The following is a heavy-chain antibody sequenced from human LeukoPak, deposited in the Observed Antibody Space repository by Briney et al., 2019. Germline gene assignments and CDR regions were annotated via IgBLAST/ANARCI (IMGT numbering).Heavy chain of an antibody. CDR2: IYYSGTT. CDR3: ARRLSTRSYYLDD. Sequence: SETLSLTCTVSGGSISFSSDYWGWIRQPPGKGLEWIGDIYYSGTTNYNPSLKSRVTMSVDTSKNQFSLKLNSATAADTAVYYCARRLSTRSYYLDDWGQGTLVTVSS. J-gene: IGHJ4*02. V-gene: IGHV4-39*01. CDR1: GGSISFSSDY. D-gene: IGHD2/OR15-2a*01.